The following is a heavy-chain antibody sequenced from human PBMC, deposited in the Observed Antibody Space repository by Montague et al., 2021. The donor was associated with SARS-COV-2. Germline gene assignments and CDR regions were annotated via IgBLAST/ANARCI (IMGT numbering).Heavy chain of an antibody. CDR3: ARDRGVQYQLQMPFYFDY. Sequence: SETLSLTCAVYGGSFSGYYWSWIRQPPGKGLEWIGEICHSGSTNXNPSLKSRVTISVDTSKNQFSLRLSSVTAADTAVYYCARDRGVQYQLQMPFYFDYWGQGTLVTVSS. D-gene: IGHD2-2*01. CDR1: GGSFSGYY. V-gene: IGHV4-34*01. J-gene: IGHJ4*02. CDR2: ICHSGST.